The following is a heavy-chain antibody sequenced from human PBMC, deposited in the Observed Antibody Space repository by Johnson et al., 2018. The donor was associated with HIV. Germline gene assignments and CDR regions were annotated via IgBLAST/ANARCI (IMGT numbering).Heavy chain of an antibody. V-gene: IGHV3-30-3*01. CDR2: ISYDGSNK. CDR3: AREMARAAAGHDAFDI. D-gene: IGHD6-13*01. Sequence: QVQLVESGGGVVQPGGSLRLSCAASGFTFTHYAMDWVRQAPGKGLEWVAVISYDGSNKYYADSLKGRFTISRDNSKNTLYLQMNSLRIEDTAVYYCAREMARAAAGHDAFDIWGRGTTVAVSS. J-gene: IGHJ3*02. CDR1: GFTFTHYA.